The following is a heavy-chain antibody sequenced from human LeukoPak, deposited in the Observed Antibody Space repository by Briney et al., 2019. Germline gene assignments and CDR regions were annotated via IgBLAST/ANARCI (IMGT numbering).Heavy chain of an antibody. J-gene: IGHJ4*02. CDR3: AKDRAMYSYASFDY. CDR1: GFTFSSYW. V-gene: IGHV3-74*01. Sequence: PGGSLRLSCAASGFTFSSYWMHWVRQAPGKGLVWVSRINSDGSSTSYADSVKGRFTISRDNSKNTLYLQTHSLRAEDTAVYHCAKDRAMYSYASFDYWGQGTLVIASS. CDR2: INSDGSST. D-gene: IGHD3-16*01.